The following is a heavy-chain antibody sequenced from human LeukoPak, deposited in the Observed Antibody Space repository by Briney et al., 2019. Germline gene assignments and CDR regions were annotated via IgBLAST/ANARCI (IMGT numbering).Heavy chain of an antibody. D-gene: IGHD1-7*01. CDR1: GFTFSSYG. CDR2: IWYDGSNK. J-gene: IGHJ4*02. V-gene: IGHV3-33*06. Sequence: GGSLRLSCAASGFTFSSYGMHWVRQAPGKGLEWVAVIWYDGSNKYYADSVKGRFTISRDNSKNTLYLQMNGLRAEDTAVYYCAKGATGTTSPFDYWGQGTLVTVSS. CDR3: AKGATGTTSPFDY.